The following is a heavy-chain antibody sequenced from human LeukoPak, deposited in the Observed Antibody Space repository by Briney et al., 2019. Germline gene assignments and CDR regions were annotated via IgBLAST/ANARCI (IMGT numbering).Heavy chain of an antibody. V-gene: IGHV3-21*01. J-gene: IGHJ4*02. CDR3: ARQTGDYLDFDY. Sequence: GGSLRLSCAASGFTFSSYSMNWVRQAPGKGLEWVSSISSSSSYIYYADSVKGRFTISRDNAKNSLYLQMNSLRAEDTAVYYCARQTGDYLDFDYWGQGTLVTVSS. CDR2: ISSSSSYI. CDR1: GFTFSSYS. D-gene: IGHD7-27*01.